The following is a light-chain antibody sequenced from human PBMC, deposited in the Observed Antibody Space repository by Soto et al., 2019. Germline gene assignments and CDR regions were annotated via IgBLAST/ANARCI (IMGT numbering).Light chain of an antibody. V-gene: IGKV1D-8*01. CDR1: QGIGSY. CDR2: AAS. Sequence: VIWMTQSPSLLSASTGDRVTISCRMSQGIGSYLAWYQQKPGKAPELLIYAASTLQSGVPSRFSGSGSGTDFTLTISCLQPEDFATYYCLQYDSRYTFGQGTKVDIK. CDR3: LQYDSRYT. J-gene: IGKJ2*01.